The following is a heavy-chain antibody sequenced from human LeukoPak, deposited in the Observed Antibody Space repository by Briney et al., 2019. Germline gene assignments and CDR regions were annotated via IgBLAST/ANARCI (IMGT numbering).Heavy chain of an antibody. V-gene: IGHV3-7*03. Sequence: AGGSLRLSREASGFTFSNYWMSWVRQAPGKGLEWVANIKGDGSEKDSLDSVKGRFTISRDNPKNSVYLQVNRLRAEDTAVYYCARDVNRGVFDIWGQGTMVTVSS. CDR3: ARDVNRGVFDI. CDR2: IKGDGSEK. J-gene: IGHJ3*02. CDR1: GFTFSNYW.